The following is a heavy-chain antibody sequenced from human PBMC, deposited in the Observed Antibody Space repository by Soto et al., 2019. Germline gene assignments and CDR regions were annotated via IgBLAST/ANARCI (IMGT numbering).Heavy chain of an antibody. CDR3: AKGRPGVAAAPDY. V-gene: IGHV3-23*01. Sequence: GGSLRLSCAASGFTFSDFAMAWVRQAPGKGLEWVSSASGSGSGTYYADSVKGRFTISRDNSKNTLFLHMTNLRAGDTALYFCAKGRPGVAAAPDYWGQGTLVP. D-gene: IGHD2-21*01. J-gene: IGHJ4*02. CDR1: GFTFSDFA. CDR2: ASGSGSGT.